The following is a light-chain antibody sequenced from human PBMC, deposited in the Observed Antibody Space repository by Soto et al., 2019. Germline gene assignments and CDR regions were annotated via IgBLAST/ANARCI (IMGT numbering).Light chain of an antibody. CDR2: DVS. V-gene: IGLV2-11*01. Sequence: QSALTQPRSVSGSPGQSVTISCTGTSSDVGGYNYVSWYQQHPGKAPKVMIYDVSKRPSGVPDRFSGSKSGNTASLTISGIQAEDEADYYCCSYAGSSTWVFGGGTKLTVL. CDR3: CSYAGSSTWV. J-gene: IGLJ3*02. CDR1: SSDVGGYNY.